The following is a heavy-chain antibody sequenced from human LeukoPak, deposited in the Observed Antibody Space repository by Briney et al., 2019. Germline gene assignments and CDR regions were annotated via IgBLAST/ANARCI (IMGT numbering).Heavy chain of an antibody. CDR1: GDPISSGNYF. CDR3: ASQADPGIDY. CDR2: ISVSVIT. V-gene: IGHV4-61*02. D-gene: IGHD6-13*01. J-gene: IGHJ4*02. Sequence: SQTLSLTCSVSGDPISSGNYFWSWIRQPAGKGLEWIGRISVSVITHYNPSLESRVTISLDTSKDQFSLKLSSVAAADTAVYYCASQADPGIDYWGQGTLVTVSS.